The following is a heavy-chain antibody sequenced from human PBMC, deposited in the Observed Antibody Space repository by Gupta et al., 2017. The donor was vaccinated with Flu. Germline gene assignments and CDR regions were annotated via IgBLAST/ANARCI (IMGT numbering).Heavy chain of an antibody. CDR3: ASTSGDGYNPGAFDI. D-gene: IGHD5-12*01. V-gene: IGHV4-4*02. CDR2: IYHRGST. J-gene: IGHJ3*02. Sequence: QVQLQESGPGLVKPSGTLSLTCAVSGGSISSRNWWSWVRQPPGKGLEWIGEIYHRGSTNYNPSLKSRVTISVDKSKNQFSLKLSSVTAADTAVYYCASTSGDGYNPGAFDIWGQGTMVTVSS. CDR1: GGSISSRNW.